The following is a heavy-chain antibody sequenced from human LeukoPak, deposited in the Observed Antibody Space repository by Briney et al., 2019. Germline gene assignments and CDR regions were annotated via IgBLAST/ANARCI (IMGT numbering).Heavy chain of an antibody. V-gene: IGHV3-48*01. CDR3: ARDNYDFWSGYSTVGYMDV. D-gene: IGHD3-3*01. CDR1: GFTFSSYS. Sequence: QPGGSLRLSCAASGFTFSSYSMNWVRQAPGKGLEWVSYISSSSSTIYYADSVKGRFTISRDNAKNSLYLQLNSLRAEDTAVYYCARDNYDFWSGYSTVGYMDVWGKGTTVTVSS. CDR2: ISSSSSTI. J-gene: IGHJ6*03.